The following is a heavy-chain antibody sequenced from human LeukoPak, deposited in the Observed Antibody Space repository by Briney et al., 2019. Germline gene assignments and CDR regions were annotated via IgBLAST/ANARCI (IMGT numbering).Heavy chain of an antibody. J-gene: IGHJ5*02. CDR3: AGGLSSSWYDGFDP. V-gene: IGHV4-39*07. Sequence: PSETLSLTCTVSGGSISSSSYYWGWIRQPPGKGLEWIGSIYYSGSTYYNPSLRSRVTISVDTSKNQFSLKLSSVTAADTAVYYCAGGLSSSWYDGFDPWGQGTLVTVSS. D-gene: IGHD6-13*01. CDR1: GGSISSSSYY. CDR2: IYYSGST.